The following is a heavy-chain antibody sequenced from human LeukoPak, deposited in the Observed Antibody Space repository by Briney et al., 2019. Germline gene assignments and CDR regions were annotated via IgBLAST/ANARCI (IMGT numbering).Heavy chain of an antibody. J-gene: IGHJ3*01. V-gene: IGHV4-61*02. D-gene: IGHD3-10*01. Sequence: KASQTLSLTCTVSGGSISSGSYYWSWIRQPAGKGLEWIGRVSTSGTTNYNPSLKSRLTISVDTSKNQFSLKLSSVTAADTAVYFCASRITLLRAYTFDLWGQGTMVTVSS. CDR3: ASRITLLRAYTFDL. CDR1: GGSISSGSYY. CDR2: VSTSGTT.